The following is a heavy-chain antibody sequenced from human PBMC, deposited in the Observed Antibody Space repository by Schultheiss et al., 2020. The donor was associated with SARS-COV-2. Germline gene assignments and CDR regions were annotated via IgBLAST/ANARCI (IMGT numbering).Heavy chain of an antibody. CDR1: GFIFTSYA. V-gene: IGHV3-23*01. Sequence: GGSLKISCAASGFIFTSYAMSWVRQAPGKGLEWVSAISGSASSTYYADSVKGRFTISRDNAKNSLYLQMNSLRAEDTAVYYCARDESGGLGDWFDPWGQGTLVTVSS. CDR3: ARDESGGLGDWFDP. CDR2: ISGSASST. J-gene: IGHJ5*02. D-gene: IGHD2-15*01.